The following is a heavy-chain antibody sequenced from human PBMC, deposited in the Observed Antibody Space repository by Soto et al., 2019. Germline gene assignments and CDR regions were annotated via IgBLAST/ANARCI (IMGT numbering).Heavy chain of an antibody. Sequence: LRLSCAASGFIFSSYEMGWVRHSPGKTQEWVSTILVSDSTHYDDSVRGRFTISRDRSKNTVYLQMNSLTAGDTAVYYCAKATATGGGAFDISGQRTMVTVSS. V-gene: IGHV3-23*01. CDR2: ILVSDST. CDR1: GFIFSSYE. CDR3: AKATATGGGAFDI. J-gene: IGHJ3*02. D-gene: IGHD2-8*02.